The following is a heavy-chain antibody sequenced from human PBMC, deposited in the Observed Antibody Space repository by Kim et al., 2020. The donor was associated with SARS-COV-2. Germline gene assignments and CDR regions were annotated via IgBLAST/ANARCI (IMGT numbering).Heavy chain of an antibody. CDR3: ARDSNPATWELPPGY. J-gene: IGHJ4*02. D-gene: IGHD1-26*01. Sequence: DSVKGRFTIARDNSKNTLYLRMNSLRAEGTAVYYGARDSNPATWELPPGYWGQGTLVTVSS. V-gene: IGHV3-30*05.